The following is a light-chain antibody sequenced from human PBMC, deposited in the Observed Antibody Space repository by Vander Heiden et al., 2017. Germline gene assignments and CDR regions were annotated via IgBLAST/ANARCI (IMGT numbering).Light chain of an antibody. V-gene: IGKV2-28*01. J-gene: IGKJ5*01. CDR2: GGS. CDR1: QSLLYSNGYNY. CDR3: MEALQTPVT. Sequence: IVMTQTPLSLPVTPGEPASISCRSSQSLLYSNGYNYLNWYVQKPGQSPQTLIYGGSNRASGVPDRFSGSGSGTDFTLKIARVEAEDVGVYYCMEALQTPVTFGQGTRLEIK.